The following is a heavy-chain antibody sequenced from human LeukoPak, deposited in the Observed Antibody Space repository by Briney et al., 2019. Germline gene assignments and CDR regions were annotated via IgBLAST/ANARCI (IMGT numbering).Heavy chain of an antibody. CDR3: AKGDAAGGKDHFDY. D-gene: IGHD6-13*01. J-gene: IGHJ4*02. Sequence: GGSLRLSCAASGFTFSNNGMRWVRQAPGKGLEWVAGISYDGSNKYYAVSVKGRFTISRDNSKNTLYLQMNSLRAEDTAVYYCAKGDAAGGKDHFDYWGQGTLVTVSS. CDR1: GFTFSNNG. V-gene: IGHV3-30*18. CDR2: ISYDGSNK.